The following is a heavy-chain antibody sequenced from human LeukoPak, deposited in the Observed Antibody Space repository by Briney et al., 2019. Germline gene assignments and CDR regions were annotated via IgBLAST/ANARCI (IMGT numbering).Heavy chain of an antibody. D-gene: IGHD7-27*01. V-gene: IGHV1-8*02. CDR1: GYTFTNND. CDR3: ARGPPGEDHYYLDV. J-gene: IGHJ6*03. Sequence: ASVKVSCKAYGYTFTNNDINWIRQATGQGLEWMGWINPNSGNRGHTQKFQGRVTLTMNTSTSTAYMDLTGLTSEDTAVYYCARGPPGEDHYYLDVWAKGTTVTVSS. CDR2: INPNSGNR.